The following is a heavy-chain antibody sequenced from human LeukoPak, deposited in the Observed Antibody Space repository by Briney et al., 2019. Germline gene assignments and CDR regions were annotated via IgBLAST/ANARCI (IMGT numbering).Heavy chain of an antibody. J-gene: IGHJ6*03. CDR1: GGSFSGYY. V-gene: IGHV4-34*01. D-gene: IGHD6-6*01. CDR3: ARHIRKEASKDYMDV. CDR2: INHSGST. Sequence: SETLSLTCAVYGGSFSGYYWSWIRQPPGRGLEWIGGINHSGSTNYNPSLKSRVTISVDTSKNQFSLKLSSVTAADTAVYYCARHIRKEASKDYMDVWGKGTTVSVSS.